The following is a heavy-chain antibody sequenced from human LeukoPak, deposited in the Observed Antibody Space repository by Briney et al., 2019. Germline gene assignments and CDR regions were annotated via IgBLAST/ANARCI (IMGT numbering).Heavy chain of an antibody. J-gene: IGHJ4*02. CDR2: INPNSGGT. V-gene: IGHV1-2*02. CDR3: ARDPGTGGFWSGDDY. Sequence: ASVKVSCKASGYTFTGYYTHWVRQAPGQGLEWMGWINPNSGGTNYAQKFQGRVTMTRDTSISTAYMELSRLRSDDTAVYYCARDPGTGGFWSGDDYWGQGTLVTVSS. CDR1: GYTFTGYY. D-gene: IGHD3-3*01.